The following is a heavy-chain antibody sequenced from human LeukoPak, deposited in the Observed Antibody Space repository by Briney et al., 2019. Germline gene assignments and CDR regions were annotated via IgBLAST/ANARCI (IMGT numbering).Heavy chain of an antibody. CDR1: GGSISSYY. CDR3: ARDSHSYGYYYDYMDV. CDR2: IYYSGNT. Sequence: SETLSLTCTVSGGSISSYYWSWIRQPPGKGLEWIGYIYYSGNTNYNPSLKSRVTISVDTSKNQFSLKLSSVTAADTAVYYCARDSHSYGYYYDYMDVWGEGTTVTVSS. J-gene: IGHJ6*03. D-gene: IGHD5-18*01. V-gene: IGHV4-59*01.